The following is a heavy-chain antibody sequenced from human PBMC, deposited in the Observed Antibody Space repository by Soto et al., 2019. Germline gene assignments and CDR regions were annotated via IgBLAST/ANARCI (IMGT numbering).Heavy chain of an antibody. CDR2: ISYDGSNK. V-gene: IGHV3-30-3*01. CDR3: ARDGSIAKSHIPFDY. CDR1: GSTFSSYA. Sequence: HPGGSLRLSCAASGSTFSSYAMHWVRQAPGKGLEWVAVISYDGSNKYYADSVKGRFTISRDNSKNTLYLQMNSLRAEDTAVYYCARDGSIAKSHIPFDYWGQGTLVTVSS. D-gene: IGHD6-6*01. J-gene: IGHJ4*02.